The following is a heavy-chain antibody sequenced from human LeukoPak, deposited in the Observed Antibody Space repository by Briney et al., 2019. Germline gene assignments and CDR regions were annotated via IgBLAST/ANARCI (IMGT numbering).Heavy chain of an antibody. CDR2: INPSGGST. CDR3: ARVASGGAFDY. J-gene: IGHJ4*02. D-gene: IGHD2-15*01. CDR1: GYTFTSYY. Sequence: ASVKVSCKASGYTFTSYYMHWVRQAPGQGLEWMGIINPSGGSTSYAQKFQGRVTMTRDMSTSTVYMELSSLRSEDTAVYYCARVASGGAFDYWGQGTLVTVSS. V-gene: IGHV1-46*01.